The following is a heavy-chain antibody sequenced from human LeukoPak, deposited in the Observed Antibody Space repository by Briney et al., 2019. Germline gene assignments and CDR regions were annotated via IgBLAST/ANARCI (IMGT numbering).Heavy chain of an antibody. J-gene: IGHJ5*02. CDR1: GGSFSGYY. CDR3: ARVRQQLVPDWFDP. CDR2: INHSGST. D-gene: IGHD6-13*01. V-gene: IGHV4-34*01. Sequence: SETLSLTCAVYGGSFSGYYWGWIRQPPGKGLEWIGEINHSGSTNYNPSLKSRVTISVDTSKNQFSLKLSSVTAADTAVYYCARVRQQLVPDWFDPWGQGTLVTVSS.